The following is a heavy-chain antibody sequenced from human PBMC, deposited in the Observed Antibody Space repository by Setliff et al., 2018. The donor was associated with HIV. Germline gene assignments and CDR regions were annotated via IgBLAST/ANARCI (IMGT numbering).Heavy chain of an antibody. CDR1: GGSISDYY. Sequence: SETLSLTCTVSGGSISDYYWSWIRQPPGKGLEWIGYIYTSGDTNYNPSLRSRVTISVDTSKNQFSLKLSSVTAADTAVYYCAGGLHYGLGKFGYWGQGTLVTVSS. D-gene: IGHD3-10*01. CDR2: IYTSGDT. J-gene: IGHJ4*02. V-gene: IGHV4-4*09. CDR3: AGGLHYGLGKFGY.